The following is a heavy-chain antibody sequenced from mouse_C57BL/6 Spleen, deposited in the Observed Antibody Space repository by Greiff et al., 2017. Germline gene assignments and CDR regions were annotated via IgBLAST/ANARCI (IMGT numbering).Heavy chain of an antibody. J-gene: IGHJ4*01. CDR1: GFTFSSYT. CDR2: ISGGGGNT. CDR3: ARIYDYDDAMDY. Sequence: DVKLVESGGGLVKPGGSLKLSCAASGFTFSSYTMSWVRQTPEKRLEWVATISGGGGNTYYPDSVKGRFTISRDNAKNTLYLQMSSLRSEDTALYYCARIYDYDDAMDYWGQGTSVTVSS. V-gene: IGHV5-9*01. D-gene: IGHD2-4*01.